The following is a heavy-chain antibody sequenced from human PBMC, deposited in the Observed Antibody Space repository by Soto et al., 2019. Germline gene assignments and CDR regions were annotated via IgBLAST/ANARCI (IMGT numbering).Heavy chain of an antibody. D-gene: IGHD6-13*01. CDR3: ARQYRRAAGIPRWDFQH. CDR1: GGSISSSSYY. Sequence: QLQLQESGPGLVKPSETLSLTCTVSGGSISSSSYYWGWIRQPPGKGLEWIGSIYYSGSTYYNPSLKSRVTISVDTSKNQFSLKLSSVTAADTAVYYCARQYRRAAGIPRWDFQHWGQGTLVTVSS. J-gene: IGHJ1*01. V-gene: IGHV4-39*01. CDR2: IYYSGST.